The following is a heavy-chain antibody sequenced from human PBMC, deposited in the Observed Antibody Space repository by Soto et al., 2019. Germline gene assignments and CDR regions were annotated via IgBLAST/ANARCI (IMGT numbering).Heavy chain of an antibody. Sequence: ETLSLTCTVSGGSISSSSFYWGWVRQTPGKGLEWISAISRSGGSTYYEDSVKGRFTISRDNSKNTLYLQMNSLRAEDTAVYYCAKDLGASGYDSYYYYYYYMDVWGKGTTVTVSS. CDR3: AKDLGASGYDSYYYYYYYMDV. CDR1: GGSISSSS. J-gene: IGHJ6*03. CDR2: ISRSGGST. V-gene: IGHV3-23*01. D-gene: IGHD5-12*01.